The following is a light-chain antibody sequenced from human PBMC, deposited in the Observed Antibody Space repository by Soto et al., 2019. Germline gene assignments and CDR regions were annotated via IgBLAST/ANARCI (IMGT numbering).Light chain of an antibody. Sequence: QSVLTQPPSASGTPGQRVTISCSGSSSNIGTNTVNWYQQFPRSAPKLLMYSSNQRPSGVPDRFSGSKSGTSASLAISGLQSEDEADYYCAAWDGXLNVVLFGGGTKVTXL. CDR2: SSN. CDR1: SSNIGTNT. V-gene: IGLV1-44*01. CDR3: AAWDGXLNVVL. J-gene: IGLJ3*02.